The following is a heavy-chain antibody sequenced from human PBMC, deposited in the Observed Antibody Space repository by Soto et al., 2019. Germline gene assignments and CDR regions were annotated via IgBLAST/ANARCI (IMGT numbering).Heavy chain of an antibody. CDR2: IIPIFGTA. V-gene: IGHV1-69*01. CDR3: XXXXXXXXXVVLDY. J-gene: IGHJ4*02. CDR1: GGTFSSYA. Sequence: QVQLVQSGAEVKKPGSSVKVSCKASGGTFSSYAISWVRQAXGQXXXWMGGIIPIFGTANYAQKFQGRVTITAXXSXXXXXXXXXXXXXXXXXXXXXXXXXXXXXXVVLDYWGQGTLVTVSS.